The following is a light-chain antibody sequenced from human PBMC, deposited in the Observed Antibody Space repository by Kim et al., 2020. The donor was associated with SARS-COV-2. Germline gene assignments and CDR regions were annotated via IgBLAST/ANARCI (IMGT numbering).Light chain of an antibody. V-gene: IGLV3-19*01. Sequence: SSELTQDPAVSVVLGQTVRITCQGDSLRSYYATWYQQKPGQAPILVIYGKNNRPSGIPDRFSGPSSGNTASLTITGTQAGDEADYYCNSRDSNDNVVFGG. CDR2: GKN. CDR1: SLRSYY. J-gene: IGLJ2*01. CDR3: NSRDSNDNVV.